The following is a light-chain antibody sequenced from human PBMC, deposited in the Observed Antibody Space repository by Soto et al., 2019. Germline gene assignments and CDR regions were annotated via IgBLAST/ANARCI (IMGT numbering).Light chain of an antibody. Sequence: DIQMTQSPSTLSGSVGDRVTITCRASQTISSWLAWYQQKPGKAPKLRIYKASTLKSGVPSRFSGSGSGTEFTLPISSLQPDDFATYYCQHYNSYSEALGQGTKVDIK. CDR1: QTISSW. V-gene: IGKV1-5*03. CDR2: KAS. CDR3: QHYNSYSEA. J-gene: IGKJ1*01.